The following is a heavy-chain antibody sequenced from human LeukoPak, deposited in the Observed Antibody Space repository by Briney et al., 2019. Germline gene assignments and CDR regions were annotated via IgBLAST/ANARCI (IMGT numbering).Heavy chain of an antibody. D-gene: IGHD3-9*01. CDR2: IWYDGSNK. CDR1: GFTFSSYG. V-gene: IGHV3-33*01. J-gene: IGHJ4*02. Sequence: GRSLRLSCAASGFTFSSYGMHWVRQAPGKGLEWVAVIWYDGSNKYYADSVKGRFTISRVNSKNTLYPQMNSLRAEDTAVYYCARSSYDILTGYYEYYFDYWGQGTLVTVSS. CDR3: ARSSYDILTGYYEYYFDY.